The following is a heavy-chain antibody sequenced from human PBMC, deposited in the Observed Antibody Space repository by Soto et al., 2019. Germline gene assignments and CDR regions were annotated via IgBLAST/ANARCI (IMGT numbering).Heavy chain of an antibody. J-gene: IGHJ5*02. Sequence: SETLSLTCTVSGGSISSYYWGWIRQPPGKGLEWIGYIYYSGSTNYNPSLKSRVTISVDTSKNQFSLKLSSVTAADTAVYYCARDNAPRSYYDFWSGYTNWFDPWGQGTLVTVSS. D-gene: IGHD3-3*01. CDR2: IYYSGST. CDR3: ARDNAPRSYYDFWSGYTNWFDP. V-gene: IGHV4-59*01. CDR1: GGSISSYY.